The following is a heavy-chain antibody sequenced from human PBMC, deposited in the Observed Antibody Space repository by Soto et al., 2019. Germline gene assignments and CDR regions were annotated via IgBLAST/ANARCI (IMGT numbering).Heavy chain of an antibody. J-gene: IGHJ5*02. CDR1: VRSISSGDYY. D-gene: IGHD6-13*01. CDR3: ARDYYSSSSNWFDP. Sequence: SEALSVTCTFSVRSISSGDYYRSWIRQPPGKGLEWIGYIYYSGSTYYNPSLKSRVTISVDTSKNQLSLKLSSVTAADTAVYYCARDYYSSSSNWFDPWGQGTLVTVSS. V-gene: IGHV4-30-4*01. CDR2: IYYSGST.